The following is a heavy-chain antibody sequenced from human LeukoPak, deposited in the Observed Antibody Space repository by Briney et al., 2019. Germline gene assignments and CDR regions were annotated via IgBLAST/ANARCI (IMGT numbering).Heavy chain of an antibody. CDR3: ATGQWLLFDY. J-gene: IGHJ4*02. V-gene: IGHV1-2*02. CDR2: INPNSGGT. D-gene: IGHD6-19*01. CDR1: GYTFTGYY. Sequence: ASVKVSCKASGYTFTGYYMHWVRQAPGQGLEWMGWINPNSGGTNYAQKFQGRVTMTEDTSTDTAYMELSSLRSEDTAVYYCATGQWLLFDYWGQGTLVTVSS.